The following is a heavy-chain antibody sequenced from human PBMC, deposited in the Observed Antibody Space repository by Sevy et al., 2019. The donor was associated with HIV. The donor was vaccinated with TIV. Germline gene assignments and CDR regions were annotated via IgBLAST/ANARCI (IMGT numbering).Heavy chain of an antibody. D-gene: IGHD3-3*01. Sequence: GGSLRLSCAASGFTVSSSYMTWVRQPPGKGLEWFSVIYSGGSTYYGDSVKVRFTISRDNSKNTLYLQMNNLRADDTAVYYCARGRGVFGAVAINWFDPWGQGALVTVSS. V-gene: IGHV3-53*01. CDR1: GFTVSSSY. CDR3: ARGRGVFGAVAINWFDP. CDR2: IYSGGST. J-gene: IGHJ5*02.